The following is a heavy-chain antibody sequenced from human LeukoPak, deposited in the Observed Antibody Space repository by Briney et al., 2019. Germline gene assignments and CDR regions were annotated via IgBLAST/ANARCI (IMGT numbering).Heavy chain of an antibody. CDR2: ISGSGGST. D-gene: IGHD4-17*01. CDR1: GFTFSSYA. Sequence: PGGSLRLSCAASGFTFSSYAMSWVRQAPGKGLEWVSAISGSGGSTYHADSVKGRFTISRDNSKNTLYLQMNSLRAVDTAVYYCAKYTFGDPNPYWGQGTLVTVSS. J-gene: IGHJ4*02. V-gene: IGHV3-23*01. CDR3: AKYTFGDPNPY.